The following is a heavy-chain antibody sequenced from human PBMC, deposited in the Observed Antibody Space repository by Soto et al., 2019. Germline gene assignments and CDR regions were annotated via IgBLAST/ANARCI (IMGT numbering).Heavy chain of an antibody. V-gene: IGHV1-18*01. CDR3: ARDPPPPDY. CDR2: ISAYNGNT. Sequence: QVQLVQSGAEVKKPGASVKVSCKASGYTFASYAISWMRQAPGQGLEWMGWISAYNGNTNYAQKLQGRVTMTTDTATSTVYMDLWSRRSDDTSAYYCARDPPPPDYGGQGTLVTVSS. J-gene: IGHJ4*02. CDR1: GYTFASYA.